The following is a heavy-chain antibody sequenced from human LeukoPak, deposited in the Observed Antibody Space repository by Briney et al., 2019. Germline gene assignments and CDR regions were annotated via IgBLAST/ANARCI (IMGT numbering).Heavy chain of an antibody. V-gene: IGHV4-34*01. CDR3: ARGDSSRSAYYYYYKDV. Sequence: NPSETLSLTCAVYGGSFSGYYWSWLRQPPGKGLEWIGEINHSGSTNYNPSLKSRVTISVDTSKNQFSLKLSSVTAADTAVYYCARGDSSRSAYYYYYKDVWGKGTTVTVSS. CDR1: GGSFSGYY. D-gene: IGHD6-13*01. J-gene: IGHJ6*03. CDR2: INHSGST.